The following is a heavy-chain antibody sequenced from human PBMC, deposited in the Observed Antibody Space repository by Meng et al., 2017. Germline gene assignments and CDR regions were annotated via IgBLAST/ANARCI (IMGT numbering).Heavy chain of an antibody. CDR1: GYSFTAYY. D-gene: IGHD6-13*01. V-gene: IGHV1-2*06. CDR2: IDPNSGVT. CDR3: ARDEDISAAGKLFGDY. Sequence: QVQLVQSWGEGKKPGASVKVSCKPSGYSFTAYYIHWLRQAPGQGLEWMGRIDPNSGVTEYAHKFHGRVTVTGDTSISTAYMELRRLTSDDTAVYYCARDEDISAAGKLFGDYWGQGTLVTVSS. J-gene: IGHJ4*02.